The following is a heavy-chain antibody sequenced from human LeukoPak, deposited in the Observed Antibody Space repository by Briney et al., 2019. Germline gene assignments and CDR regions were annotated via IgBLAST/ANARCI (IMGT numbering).Heavy chain of an antibody. CDR2: IKQDGSEK. CDR3: ARDLRYYDSSGYYPWRAFDI. J-gene: IGHJ3*02. Sequence: GGSLRLSCAASGFTFSSYWMSWVRQAPGKGLEWVANIKQDGSEKYYVDSVKGRFTISRDNAKNSLYLQMNSLRAEDTAVYYCARDLRYYDSSGYYPWRAFDIWGQGTMVTVSS. V-gene: IGHV3-7*01. D-gene: IGHD3-22*01. CDR1: GFTFSSYW.